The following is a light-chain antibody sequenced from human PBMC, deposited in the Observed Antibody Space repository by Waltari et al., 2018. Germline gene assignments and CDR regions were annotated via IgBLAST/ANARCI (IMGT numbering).Light chain of an antibody. J-gene: IGKJ1*01. V-gene: IGKV3-20*01. CDR3: QHYVRLPVT. CDR1: QSVSKY. CDR2: DAA. Sequence: ELVLTQSPGTLSLSPGERATVSCRASQSVSKYLAWYRLKPGQAPRLLIYDAAKRATGIPDRFSGSGSGTDFSLTISRLEPEDFAVYYCQHYVRLPVTFGQGTKVEIK.